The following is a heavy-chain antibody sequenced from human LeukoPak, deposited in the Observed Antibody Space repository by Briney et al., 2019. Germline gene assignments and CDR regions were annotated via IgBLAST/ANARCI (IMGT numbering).Heavy chain of an antibody. V-gene: IGHV3-30*02. CDR1: GFTFSSYG. D-gene: IGHD3-9*01. J-gene: IGHJ4*02. CDR3: AKDRKVLRYFDWFDY. CDR2: IRYDGSNK. Sequence: PGGSLRLSCAASGFTFSSYGMHWVRQAPGKGLEWVAFIRYDGSNKYYADSVKGRFTISRDNSKNTLYLQMNSLRAEDTAVYYCAKDRKVLRYFDWFDYWGQGTLVTVSS.